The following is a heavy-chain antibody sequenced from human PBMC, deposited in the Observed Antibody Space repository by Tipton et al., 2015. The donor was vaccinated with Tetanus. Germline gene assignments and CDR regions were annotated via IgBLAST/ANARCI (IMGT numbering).Heavy chain of an antibody. CDR3: ARDRGGAYDY. CDR1: GFIFSSYW. Sequence: SLRLSCAASGFIFSSYWMGWVRQAPGKGLEWVAKIKEDGSEKYYVDSVKGRFTMSRDNAKNSLFLQMNSLRAEDTAVYYCARDRGGAYDYWGQGTLVTVSS. J-gene: IGHJ4*02. V-gene: IGHV3-7*01. D-gene: IGHD4-23*01. CDR2: IKEDGSEK.